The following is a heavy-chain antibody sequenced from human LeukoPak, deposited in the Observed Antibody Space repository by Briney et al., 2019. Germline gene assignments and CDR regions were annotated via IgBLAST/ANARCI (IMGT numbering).Heavy chain of an antibody. D-gene: IGHD5-12*01. CDR1: GGSISSYY. V-gene: IGHV4-4*07. CDR3: ARLGYSGYDSGYYYYMDV. J-gene: IGHJ6*03. CDR2: IYTSGST. Sequence: PSETLSLTCTVSGGSISSYYWSWIRQPAGKGLEWIGRIYTSGSTNYNPSLKSRVTMSVDTSKNQFSLKLSSVTAADTAVYYCARLGYSGYDSGYYYYMDVWGKGTTVTVSS.